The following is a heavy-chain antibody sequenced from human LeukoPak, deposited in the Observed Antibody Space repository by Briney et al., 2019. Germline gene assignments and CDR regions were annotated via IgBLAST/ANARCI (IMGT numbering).Heavy chain of an antibody. D-gene: IGHD6-19*01. V-gene: IGHV3-7*01. CDR1: GFTFSSHW. CDR3: ARPSNRPWLVVS. J-gene: IGHJ4*02. Sequence: GGSLRLSCAGSGFTFSSHWMKWVRQAPGKGLEWVASIKEDGSEKHYVDSVNGRFTISRDNAKNSLYLQMSSLRAEDTAVYYCARPSNRPWLVVSWGQGTLVTVSS. CDR2: IKEDGSEK.